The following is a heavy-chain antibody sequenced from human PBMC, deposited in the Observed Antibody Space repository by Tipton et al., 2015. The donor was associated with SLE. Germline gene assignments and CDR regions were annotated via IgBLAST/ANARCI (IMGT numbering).Heavy chain of an antibody. V-gene: IGHV4-31*03. Sequence: LRLSCTVSGGSISSGGYYWSWIRQHPGKGLEWIGYIYYSGSTYYNPSLKSRVTISVDTSKNQFSLKLSSVTAADTAVYYCARDPGSGNSDLGYWGQGTLVTVSS. CDR2: IYYSGST. CDR3: ARDPGSGNSDLGY. CDR1: GGSISSGGYY. J-gene: IGHJ4*02. D-gene: IGHD4-23*01.